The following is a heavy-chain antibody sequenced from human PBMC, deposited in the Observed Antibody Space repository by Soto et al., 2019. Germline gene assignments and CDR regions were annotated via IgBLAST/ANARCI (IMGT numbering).Heavy chain of an antibody. D-gene: IGHD3-3*01. CDR3: ARALRFLEWFPFGY. CDR2: IIPIFGTA. Sequence: ASVKVSCKASGGTFSSYAISWVRQAPGQGLEWMGGIIPIFGTANYAQKFQGRVTITADESTSTAYMELSSLRSEDTAVYYCARALRFLEWFPFGYWGQGTLVTVSS. V-gene: IGHV1-69*13. CDR1: GGTFSSYA. J-gene: IGHJ4*02.